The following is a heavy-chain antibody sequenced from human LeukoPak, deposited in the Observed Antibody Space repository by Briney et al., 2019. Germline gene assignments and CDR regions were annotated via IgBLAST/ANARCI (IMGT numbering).Heavy chain of an antibody. J-gene: IGHJ4*02. Sequence: ASVKVSCKASGYTFTGYYMHWVRQAPGQGLEWMGWINPNSGGTNYAQKFQGRVTTTRDTSISTAYMELSRLRSDDTAVYYCARVSFGYGQERAVDYWGQGTLVTVSS. V-gene: IGHV1-2*02. CDR2: INPNSGGT. CDR1: GYTFTGYY. CDR3: ARVSFGYGQERAVDY. D-gene: IGHD5-18*01.